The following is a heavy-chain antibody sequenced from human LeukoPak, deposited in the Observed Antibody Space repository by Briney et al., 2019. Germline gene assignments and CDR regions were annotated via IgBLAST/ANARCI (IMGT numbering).Heavy chain of an antibody. J-gene: IGHJ4*02. V-gene: IGHV3-21*06. CDR3: ARGRDPIDY. CDR1: GFTFSSYS. Sequence: GGSLRLSCAASGFTFSSYSMNWVRQAPGKGLEWVSSISSSSSGTCYADSVKGRFTISRDNAKNSLYLQMNSLRAEDTAVYYCARGRDPIDYWGQGTLVTVSS. CDR2: ISSSSSGT.